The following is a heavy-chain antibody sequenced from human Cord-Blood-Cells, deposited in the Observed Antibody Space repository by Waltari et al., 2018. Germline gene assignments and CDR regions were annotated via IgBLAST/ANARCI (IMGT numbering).Heavy chain of an antibody. J-gene: IGHJ6*02. CDR3: ARDEAGGGSYYYYYYGMDV. CDR1: GYTVTGYG. CDR2: ISAYNGNT. Sequence: QVHLVQSGAEVKKPGTSVKVYCKASGYTVTGYGTSWVRQAPAQGLEWMGWISAYNGNTNYAKNLQGRVTMTTDTSTSTAYMELRSLRSDDTAVYYCARDEAGGGSYYYYYYGMDVWGQGTTVTVSS. V-gene: IGHV1-18*04. D-gene: IGHD1-26*01.